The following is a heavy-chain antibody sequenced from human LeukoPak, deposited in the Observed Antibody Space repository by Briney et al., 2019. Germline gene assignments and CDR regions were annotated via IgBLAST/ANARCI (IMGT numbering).Heavy chain of an antibody. CDR3: ARDRGGSGCYQH. D-gene: IGHD6-19*01. Sequence: GGSLRLSCAASGFTFSSYSMNWVRQAPGKGLEWVSSISSSSCNIYYADSVKGRFTISRDNAKNSLYLQMNSLRAEDTAVYYCARDRGGSGCYQHWGQGTLVTVSS. CDR2: ISSSSCNI. J-gene: IGHJ1*01. CDR1: GFTFSSYS. V-gene: IGHV3-21*01.